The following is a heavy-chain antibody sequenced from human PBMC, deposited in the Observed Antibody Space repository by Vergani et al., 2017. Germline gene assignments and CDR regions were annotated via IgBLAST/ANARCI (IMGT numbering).Heavy chain of an antibody. Sequence: EVQLLESGGGLVQPGGSLRLSCAASGFTFSSDAMSWVRQAPGKGLEWVSAISGSGGSTYYADSVKGRFTISRDNSKNTRYLQMNRLRADDTALYHCARVVGNGDYVRAFDIWGQGTRGTVAS. CDR3: ARVVGNGDYVRAFDI. CDR2: ISGSGGST. V-gene: IGHV3-23*01. J-gene: IGHJ3*02. D-gene: IGHD4-17*01. CDR1: GFTFSSDA.